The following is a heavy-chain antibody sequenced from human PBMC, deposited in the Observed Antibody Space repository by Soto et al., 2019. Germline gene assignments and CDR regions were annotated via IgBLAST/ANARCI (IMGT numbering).Heavy chain of an antibody. CDR3: ARYCSSSSCSQLYGMDV. Sequence: GESLKISCRGSGYSFTKYWIIWVRQVPGKGLEWMGRIDTSYSYSHYSPSFQGHVTISVDKSISTGYLQWSSLKASDTAMYYCARYCSSSSCSQLYGMDVWGQGTTVTVSS. J-gene: IGHJ6*02. D-gene: IGHD2-15*01. V-gene: IGHV5-10-1*01. CDR1: GYSFTKYW. CDR2: IDTSYSYS.